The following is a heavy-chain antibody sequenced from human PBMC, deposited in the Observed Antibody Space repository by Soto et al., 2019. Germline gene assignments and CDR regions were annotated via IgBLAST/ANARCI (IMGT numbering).Heavy chain of an antibody. V-gene: IGHV1-8*01. J-gene: IGHJ2*01. Sequence: QVQLVQSGAEVKKPGASVKVSCKASGYTFTSYDINWVRQATGQGLEWMGWMNPDSGDTGYAQKFQGRVTMTRNTSISTAYMELSSLRSEDTAVYYCARRAYSSSWGYWYFELWGRGTLVTVSS. CDR2: MNPDSGDT. CDR3: ARRAYSSSWGYWYFEL. CDR1: GYTFTSYD. D-gene: IGHD6-13*01.